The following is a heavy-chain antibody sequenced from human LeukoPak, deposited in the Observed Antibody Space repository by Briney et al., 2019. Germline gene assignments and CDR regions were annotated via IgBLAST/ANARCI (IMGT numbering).Heavy chain of an antibody. J-gene: IGHJ4*02. CDR2: IKQDGSEK. V-gene: IGHV3-7*01. CDR1: GFTFSSYA. D-gene: IGHD1-26*01. Sequence: GGSLRLSCAASGFTFSSYAMSWVRQAPGKGLEWVANIKQDGSEKYYVDSVKGRFTISRDNAKNSLYLQMNSLRAEDTAVYYCAREDKIVGATIWGQGTLVTVSS. CDR3: AREDKIVGATI.